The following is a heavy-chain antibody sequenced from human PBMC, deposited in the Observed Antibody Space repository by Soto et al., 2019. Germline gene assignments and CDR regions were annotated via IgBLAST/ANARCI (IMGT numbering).Heavy chain of an antibody. CDR3: ARGNVVAIDY. CDR1: GVSISSGDYY. J-gene: IGHJ4*02. Sequence: PSETLSLTCTVSGVSISSGDYYWSWIRQTPGKGLEWIGYIYHSGSTYYNPSLKSRVTISVDRSKNQFSLKLSSVTAADTAVYYCARGNVVAIDYWGQGTLVTV. D-gene: IGHD2-21*01. V-gene: IGHV4-30-2*01. CDR2: IYHSGST.